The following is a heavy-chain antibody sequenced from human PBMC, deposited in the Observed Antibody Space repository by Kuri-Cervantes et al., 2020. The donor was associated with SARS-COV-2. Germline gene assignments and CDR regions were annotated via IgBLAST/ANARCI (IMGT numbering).Heavy chain of an antibody. D-gene: IGHD3-10*01. J-gene: IGHJ4*02. CDR3: ARRYYYGSGSYYFDY. CDR2: IIPILGIA. Sequence: SVKVSCKASGGSFSSDAFTWVRQAPGQGLEWMGGIIPILGIANYAQKFQGRVTITADKSTSTAYMELSSLRSEDTAVYYCARRYYYGSGSYYFDYWGQGTLVTVSS. V-gene: IGHV1-69*10. CDR1: GGSFSSDA.